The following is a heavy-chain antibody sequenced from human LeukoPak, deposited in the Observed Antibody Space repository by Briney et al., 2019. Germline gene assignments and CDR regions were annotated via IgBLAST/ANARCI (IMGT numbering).Heavy chain of an antibody. CDR2: IYYSGST. V-gene: IGHV4-59*12. CDR1: GGSISSYY. Sequence: SETLSLTCTVSGGSISSYYWSWIRQPPGKGLEWIGYIYYSGSTNYNPSLKSRVTISVDTSKNQFSLKLTSVTAADTAVYYCARYHQGFDDYWGQGTLVTVSS. J-gene: IGHJ4*02. D-gene: IGHD3-9*01. CDR3: ARYHQGFDDY.